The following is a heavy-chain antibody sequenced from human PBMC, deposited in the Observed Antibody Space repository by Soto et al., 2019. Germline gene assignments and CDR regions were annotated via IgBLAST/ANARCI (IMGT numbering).Heavy chain of an antibody. J-gene: IGHJ6*02. CDR1: GFTFSSYW. V-gene: IGHV3-74*01. CDR2: INSDGSST. CDR3: AREVAARNYYGMDV. D-gene: IGHD2-15*01. Sequence: EVQLVESGGGLVQPGGSLRLSCAASGFTFSSYWMHWVRQAPGKGLVWVSRINSDGSSTSYADSVKGRFTISRDNAKNTRYLQMNSLRAEDTAVYYCAREVAARNYYGMDVWGQGTTVTVSS.